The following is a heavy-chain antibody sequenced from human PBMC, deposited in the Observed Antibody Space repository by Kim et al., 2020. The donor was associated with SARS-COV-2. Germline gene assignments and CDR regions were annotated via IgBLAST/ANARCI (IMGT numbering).Heavy chain of an antibody. D-gene: IGHD2-8*02. J-gene: IGHJ5*01. V-gene: IGHV1-3*01. CDR2: INAGNGNT. CDR3: ARRGIILANNWFDS. CDR1: GYTFSNYA. Sequence: ASVKVSCKASGYTFSNYAMHWVRQAPGQRLEWMVWINAGNGNTKYSQKFQCRVTIARDTSASTAYMELSSLRSEDTAVYFCARRGIILANNWFDSWCQGTLVTVSS.